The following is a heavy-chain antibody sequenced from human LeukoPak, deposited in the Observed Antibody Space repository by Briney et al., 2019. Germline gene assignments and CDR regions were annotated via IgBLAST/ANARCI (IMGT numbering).Heavy chain of an antibody. CDR3: ARDDSSGSFDY. Sequence: SETLPLTCAVYGGSFSGYYWSWIRQPPGKGLEWIGEINHSGSTNYNPSLKSRVTISVDTSKNQFSLKLSSVTAADTAVYYCARDDSSGSFDYWGQGTLVTVSS. CDR1: GGSFSGYY. CDR2: INHSGST. D-gene: IGHD3-22*01. J-gene: IGHJ4*02. V-gene: IGHV4-34*01.